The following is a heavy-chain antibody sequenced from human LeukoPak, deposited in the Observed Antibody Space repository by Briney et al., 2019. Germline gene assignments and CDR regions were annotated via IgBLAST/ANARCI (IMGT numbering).Heavy chain of an antibody. Sequence: GGSLRLSCAASGFTFSSYSMNWVRQAPGKGLEWVSSVSSSSSYIYYADSVRGRFTISRDNAKNSLYLQMNSLRAEDTAVYYCAREHYCSSTSCYADYYYNYGMDVWGQGTTVTVSS. V-gene: IGHV3-21*01. D-gene: IGHD2-2*01. J-gene: IGHJ6*02. CDR3: AREHYCSSTSCYADYYYNYGMDV. CDR1: GFTFSSYS. CDR2: VSSSSSYI.